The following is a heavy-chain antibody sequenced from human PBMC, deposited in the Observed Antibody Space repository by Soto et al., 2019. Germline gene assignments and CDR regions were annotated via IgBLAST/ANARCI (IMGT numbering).Heavy chain of an antibody. CDR1: GYSFTSYW. V-gene: IGHV5-10-1*01. CDR3: ARHVPTYCRRTSCDVPYYYGMDV. Sequence: PGESLRVSCKGSGYSFTSYWISWVRQMPGKGLEWMGRIDPSDSYTNYSPSFQGHVTISADKSISTAYLQWSSLKASDTAMYYCARHVPTYCRRTSCDVPYYYGMDVWGQGTTVTVYS. D-gene: IGHD2-2*01. J-gene: IGHJ6*02. CDR2: IDPSDSYT.